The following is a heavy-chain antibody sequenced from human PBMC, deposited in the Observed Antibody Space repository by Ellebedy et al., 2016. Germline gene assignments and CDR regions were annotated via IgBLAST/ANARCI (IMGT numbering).Heavy chain of an antibody. CDR3: ARDWSYYDSSGLYYFDY. V-gene: IGHV3-21*04. CDR1: AFTFRSYS. Sequence: GESLKISCAASAFTFRSYSMNWVRQAPGKGLEWVSSISSSSSYIYYADSVKGRFTISRDNAKNSLYLQMNSLRAEDTAVYYCARDWSYYDSSGLYYFDYWGQGTLVTVSS. J-gene: IGHJ4*02. D-gene: IGHD3-22*01. CDR2: ISSSSSYI.